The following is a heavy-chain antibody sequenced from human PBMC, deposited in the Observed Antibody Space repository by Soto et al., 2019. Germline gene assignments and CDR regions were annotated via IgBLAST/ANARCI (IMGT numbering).Heavy chain of an antibody. CDR3: ARGGYCTSTSCFYYYMDV. CDR1: GGFISSYY. V-gene: IGHV4-59*01. Sequence: QVQLQESGPGLVKPLETLSLTCSVSGGFISSYYWSWIRQPPGKGLEWIGNIYYTGSTNYNPSPKSRVTMSVDTSKHQFSLKLSSVTAADTALYYCARGGYCTSTSCFYYYMDVWGKGTTVTVSS. CDR2: IYYTGST. J-gene: IGHJ6*03. D-gene: IGHD2-2*01.